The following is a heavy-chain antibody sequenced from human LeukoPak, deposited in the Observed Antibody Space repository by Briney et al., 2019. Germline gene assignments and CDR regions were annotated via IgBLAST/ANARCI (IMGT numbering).Heavy chain of an antibody. Sequence: SGPALVKPTQTLTLTCTFSGSSLSTSGMRVSWIRQPPGKALEWLARIDWDDDKFYSTSLKTRLTISKDTSKNQVVLTMTNMDPVDTATYYCARIPMTLNAFDIWGQGTMVTVSS. D-gene: IGHD2-21*02. V-gene: IGHV2-70*04. CDR3: ARIPMTLNAFDI. CDR2: IDWDDDK. CDR1: GSSLSTSGMR. J-gene: IGHJ3*02.